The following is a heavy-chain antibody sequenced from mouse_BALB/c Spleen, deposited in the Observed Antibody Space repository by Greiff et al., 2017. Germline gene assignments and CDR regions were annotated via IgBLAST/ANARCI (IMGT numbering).Heavy chain of an antibody. CDR3: AHRYDEDYAMDY. J-gene: IGHJ4*01. CDR1: GYSFTSYW. D-gene: IGHD2-14*01. Sequence: QVQLKQSGPQLVRPGASVKISCKASGYSFTSYWMHWVKQRPGQGLEWIGMIDPSDSETRLNQKFKDKATLTVDKSSSTAYMQISSPTSEDSAVYYCAHRYDEDYAMDYWGQGTSVTVSS. V-gene: IGHV1S126*01. CDR2: IDPSDSET.